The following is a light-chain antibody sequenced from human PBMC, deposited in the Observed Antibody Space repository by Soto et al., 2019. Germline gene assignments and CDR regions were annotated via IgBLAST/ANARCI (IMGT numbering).Light chain of an antibody. Sequence: QSVLTQPASLSGSPGQSITVSCTGASSDVGGYNYVSWYQQHPGKAPRLMIYDVSNRPSGVPNRFSGSKSGNTASLTISGLQAEDEADYYCSSYTRSSTYVFGTGTKVTVL. V-gene: IGLV2-14*01. CDR2: DVS. CDR1: SSDVGGYNY. CDR3: SSYTRSSTYV. J-gene: IGLJ1*01.